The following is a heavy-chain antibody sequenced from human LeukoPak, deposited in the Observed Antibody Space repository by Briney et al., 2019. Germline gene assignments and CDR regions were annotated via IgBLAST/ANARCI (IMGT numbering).Heavy chain of an antibody. CDR3: ARAKVLVPDH. Sequence: ASVKVSCKASGYTFTAYYMHWMRQAPGQGPEWMGWINPNSGGTNFAQTFQGRVTMTSDTSISTAYMELSSLRSDDTAIYYCARAKVLVPDHWGQGTLVTVSS. CDR2: INPNSGGT. V-gene: IGHV1-2*02. J-gene: IGHJ4*02. CDR1: GYTFTAYY.